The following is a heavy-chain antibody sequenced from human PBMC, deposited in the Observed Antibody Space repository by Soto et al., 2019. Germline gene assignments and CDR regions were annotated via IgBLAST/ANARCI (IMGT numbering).Heavy chain of an antibody. CDR3: AKDPKSSGSYYQYYFDY. J-gene: IGHJ4*02. D-gene: IGHD3-10*01. CDR1: GLTFSSYA. Sequence: GGSLRLSCAASGLTFSSYAMSWVRQAPGKGLEWVSAISGSGGSTYYADSVKGRFTISRDNSKNTLYLQMNSLRAEDTAVYYCAKDPKSSGSYYQYYFDYWGQGTLVTVSS. CDR2: ISGSGGST. V-gene: IGHV3-23*01.